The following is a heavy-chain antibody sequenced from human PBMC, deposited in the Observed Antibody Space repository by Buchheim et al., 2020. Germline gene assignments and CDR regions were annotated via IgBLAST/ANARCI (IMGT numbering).Heavy chain of an antibody. CDR1: GGSFSGYY. D-gene: IGHD3-3*01. CDR3: ARGRGDLGWFSRRYNWFDP. J-gene: IGHJ5*02. Sequence: QVQLQQWGAGLLKPSETLSLTCAVYGGSFSGYYCSWIRQPPGKGLELIGEINHSGSTNYNPSLKSRVTISVDTSKNQFSLKLSSVTAADTAVYYCARGRGDLGWFSRRYNWFDPWGQGTL. CDR2: INHSGST. V-gene: IGHV4-34*01.